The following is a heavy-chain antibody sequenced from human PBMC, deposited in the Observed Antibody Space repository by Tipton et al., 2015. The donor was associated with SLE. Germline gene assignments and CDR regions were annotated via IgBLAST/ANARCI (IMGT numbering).Heavy chain of an antibody. V-gene: IGHV3-7*01. CDR3: LGWFR. CDR1: GFTFANFW. J-gene: IGHJ4*02. CDR2: IKGDGSEK. Sequence: SLRLSCSASGFTFANFWMHWVRQAPGKGLEWVANIKGDGSEKNYVDSVKGRFTISRDNAKNSLFLQMNSLRAEDTAVYYCLGWFRWGQGPLVTVSS. D-gene: IGHD3-10*01.